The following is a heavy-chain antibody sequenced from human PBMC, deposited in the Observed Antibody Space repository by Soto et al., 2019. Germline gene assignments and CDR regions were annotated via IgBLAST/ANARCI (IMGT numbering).Heavy chain of an antibody. Sequence: SETLSLTCAVYGGSFSGYYWSWIRQPPGKGLEWIGEINHSGSTNYNPSLKSRVTISVDTSKNQFSLKLSSVTAADTAVYYCARALHRRVAAAGRGWFDPWGPGTLVTVSS. CDR2: INHSGST. V-gene: IGHV4-34*01. CDR1: GGSFSGYY. CDR3: ARALHRRVAAAGRGWFDP. D-gene: IGHD6-13*01. J-gene: IGHJ5*02.